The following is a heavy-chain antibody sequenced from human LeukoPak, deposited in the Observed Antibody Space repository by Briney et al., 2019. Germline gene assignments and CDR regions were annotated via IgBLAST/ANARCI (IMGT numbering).Heavy chain of an antibody. J-gene: IGHJ6*03. Sequence: ASVKVSCKASGYTFTSYGISWVRQAPGQGLEWMGWISPYNGNTIYAQNLQGRVTMTTDTSTSTAYMELRSLRSDDTAVFYCARERYREVGVSYYYYYYMDVWGNGTTVTVSS. CDR1: GYTFTSYG. CDR2: ISPYNGNT. V-gene: IGHV1-18*01. CDR3: ARERYREVGVSYYYYYYMDV. D-gene: IGHD1-26*01.